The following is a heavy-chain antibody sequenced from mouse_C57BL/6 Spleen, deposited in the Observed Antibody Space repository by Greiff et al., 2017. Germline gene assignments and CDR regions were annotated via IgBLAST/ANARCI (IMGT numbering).Heavy chain of an antibody. J-gene: IGHJ4*01. CDR2: IGPSDSYT. Sequence: QVQLQQPGAELVMPGASVKLSCTASGYTFTSYWMHWVQQRPGQGLEWIGEIGPSDSYTNYNQKFKGKSTLTVDKSSSTAYMQLSSLTSEDTAVYYCARSEENRYAMDYWGQGTSVTVSS. CDR3: ARSEENRYAMDY. CDR1: GYTFTSYW. V-gene: IGHV1-69*01.